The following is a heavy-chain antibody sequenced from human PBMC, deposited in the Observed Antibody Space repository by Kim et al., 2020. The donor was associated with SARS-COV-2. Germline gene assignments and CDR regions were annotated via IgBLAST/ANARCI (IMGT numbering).Heavy chain of an antibody. CDR3: ASDPADILTGVVVFFDY. CDR1: GYSISSGYY. Sequence: SETLSLTCTVSGYSISSGYYWGWIRQPPGKGLEWIGIIYHSGSTYYNPSLKSRVTISVATSKHHFSRKLSSATAAATAVYYCASDPADILTGVVVFFDYWGQGTLVTVSS. CDR2: IYHSGST. V-gene: IGHV4-38-2*02. D-gene: IGHD3-9*01. J-gene: IGHJ4*02.